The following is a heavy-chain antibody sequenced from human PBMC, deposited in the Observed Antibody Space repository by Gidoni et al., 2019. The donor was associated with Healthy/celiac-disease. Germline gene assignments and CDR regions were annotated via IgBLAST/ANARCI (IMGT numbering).Heavy chain of an antibody. CDR3: AKGRYNWNPGDYFDY. Sequence: QVQLVESGGGGVQPGRSLRLSCAASGFTFSSYGMHWVRQAPGKGLEWVAVISYDGSNKYYADSVKGRFTISRDNSKNTLYLQMNSLRAEDTAVYYCAKGRYNWNPGDYFDYWGQGTLVTVSS. CDR1: GFTFSSYG. V-gene: IGHV3-30*18. D-gene: IGHD1-20*01. J-gene: IGHJ4*02. CDR2: ISYDGSNK.